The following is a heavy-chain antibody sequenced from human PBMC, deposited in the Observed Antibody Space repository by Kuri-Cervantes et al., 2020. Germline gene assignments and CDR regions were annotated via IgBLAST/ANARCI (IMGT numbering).Heavy chain of an antibody. Sequence: GGSLRLSCAASGFTFSSYSMNWVRQAPGKGLEWVSSISSGRAYIYYADSVKGRFTISRDNAKNSLYLQMNSLRVEDTAVYYCAREGKDDILTGSFDYWGQGTLVTVSS. V-gene: IGHV3-21*03. CDR2: ISSGRAYI. CDR3: AREGKDDILTGSFDY. D-gene: IGHD3-9*01. CDR1: GFTFSSYS. J-gene: IGHJ4*02.